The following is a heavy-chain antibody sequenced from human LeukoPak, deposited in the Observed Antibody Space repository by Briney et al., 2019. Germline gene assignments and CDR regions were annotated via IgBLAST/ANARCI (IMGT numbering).Heavy chain of an antibody. CDR3: ARDKAGIAVAGQGGLDY. J-gene: IGHJ4*02. CDR1: GYTFTSYG. Sequence: ASVKVSCKASGYTFTSYGISWVRQAPGQGLEWMGWISAYNGNTNYAQKLQGRVTMATDTSTSTAYMELRSLRSDDTAVYYCARDKAGIAVAGQGGLDYWGQGTLVTVSS. D-gene: IGHD6-19*01. V-gene: IGHV1-18*01. CDR2: ISAYNGNT.